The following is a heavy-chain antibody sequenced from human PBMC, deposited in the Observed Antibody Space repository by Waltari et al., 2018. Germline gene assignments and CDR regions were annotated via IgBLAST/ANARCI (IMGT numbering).Heavy chain of an antibody. D-gene: IGHD2-2*01. CDR1: GFNFRNYG. V-gene: IGHV3-33*01. Sequence: QIQLVESGGGVVKPGRSLRLSCAASGFNFRNYGMHWVRQAPGKGMGWVASMWHDGRVKSYSYPVRGRFSISRDNTGGTLYLQMNSLRVEDTAIYYCARDNREDCSDTSCYSWVYNWFDPWGQGTLVTVSS. J-gene: IGHJ5*02. CDR3: ARDNREDCSDTSCYSWVYNWFDP. CDR2: MWHDGRVK.